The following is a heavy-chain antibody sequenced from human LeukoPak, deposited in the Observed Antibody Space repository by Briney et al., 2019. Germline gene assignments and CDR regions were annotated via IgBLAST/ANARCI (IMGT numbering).Heavy chain of an antibody. Sequence: ASVKVSCKASGGTFSSYAISWVRQAPGQGLEWMGGIIPIFGTANYAQKFQGRVTFTADESTSTAYMELSSLRSEDTAVYYCARVRITMVRGVIDPRNWFDPWGQGTLVTVSS. J-gene: IGHJ5*02. CDR3: ARVRITMVRGVIDPRNWFDP. V-gene: IGHV1-69*13. CDR2: IIPIFGTA. D-gene: IGHD3-10*01. CDR1: GGTFSSYA.